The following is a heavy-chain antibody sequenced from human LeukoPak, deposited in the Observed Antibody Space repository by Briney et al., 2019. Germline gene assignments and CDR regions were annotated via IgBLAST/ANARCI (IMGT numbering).Heavy chain of an antibody. CDR1: GYTFTGYY. CDR2: INPNSGGT. CDR3: ARVEGSSWDFDY. V-gene: IGHV1-2*02. Sequence: ASVKLSCKASGYTFTGYYMHWVRQAPGQGLEWMGWINPNSGGTNYAQKFQGRVTMTRDTSISTAYMELSRLRSDDTAVYYCARVEGSSWDFDYWGQGTLVTVSS. D-gene: IGHD6-13*01. J-gene: IGHJ4*02.